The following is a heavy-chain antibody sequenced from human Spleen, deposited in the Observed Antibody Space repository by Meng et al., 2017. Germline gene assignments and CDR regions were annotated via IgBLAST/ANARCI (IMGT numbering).Heavy chain of an antibody. V-gene: IGHV7-4-1*02. D-gene: IGHD3/OR15-3a*01. CDR1: GYIFTTYG. J-gene: IGHJ4*02. CDR2: INTDTGNP. Sequence: QVQPVQSGSELKKPGALVKGSCKASGYIFTTYGMNWVRQAPGQGLEWTGWINTDTGNPTYAQGFTGRFVFSLDTSGSTAYLQISSLKAEDTAVYYCARVDTVEFDYWGQGTLVTVSS. CDR3: ARVDTVEFDY.